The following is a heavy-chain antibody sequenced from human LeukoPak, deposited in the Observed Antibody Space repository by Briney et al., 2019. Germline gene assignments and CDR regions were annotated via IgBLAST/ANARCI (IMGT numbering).Heavy chain of an antibody. V-gene: IGHV3-69-1*01. D-gene: IGHD5-12*01. CDR1: GFTFSDSS. CDR3: ATDKYGGPVH. J-gene: IGHJ4*02. CDR2: ISPTSHT. Sequence: GGSLRLSCAASGFTFSDSSMHWVRQGPEKGLEWLSYISPTSHTLYADSVKGRFTISRDNAKNSLYLQMNSLKDEDTAVYYCATDKYGGPVHWGQGTLVTVSS.